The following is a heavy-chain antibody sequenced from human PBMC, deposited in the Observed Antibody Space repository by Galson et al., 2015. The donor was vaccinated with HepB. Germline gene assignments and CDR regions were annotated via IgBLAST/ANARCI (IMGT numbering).Heavy chain of an antibody. Sequence: SLRLSCAASGFTFSRYGMHWVRQAPGKGLDWVAAIQLDGSKEYYAHSVKGRFTISRDDSKNTVSLQMNSLGAEDSAVYYCGRDFSYGSLDFGKWGQGTLVTVFS. D-gene: IGHD2-15*01. V-gene: IGHV3-33*01. CDR3: GRDFSYGSLDFGK. J-gene: IGHJ4*02. CDR2: IQLDGSKE. CDR1: GFTFSRYG.